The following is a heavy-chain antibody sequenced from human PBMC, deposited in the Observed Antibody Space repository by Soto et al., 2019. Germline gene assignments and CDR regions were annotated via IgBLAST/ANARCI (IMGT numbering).Heavy chain of an antibody. D-gene: IGHD6-6*01. CDR2: IIPIFGTA. CDR1: GGTFSSYA. CDR3: ARRIAARPSWFDP. J-gene: IGHJ5*02. V-gene: IGHV1-69*13. Sequence: SVKVSCKASGGTFSSYAISWVRQAPGQGLEWMGGIIPIFGTANYAQKFQGRVTITADESTSTAYMELSSLRSEDTAVYYCARRIAARPSWFDPWGQGALVTVSS.